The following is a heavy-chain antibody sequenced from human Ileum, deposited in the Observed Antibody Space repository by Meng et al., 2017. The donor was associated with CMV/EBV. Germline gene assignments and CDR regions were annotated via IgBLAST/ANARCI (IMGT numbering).Heavy chain of an antibody. D-gene: IGHD5-24*01. CDR3: ARGADGFNRAFDY. Sequence: QVHRGQAGAEVKKPGSSGRVSGKASGGTFSNYVISWVRQAPGQGLEWMGGTFPMFGITNYAQKFHGRVTITADESTSTAYMELSTLRSEDTAVYYCARGADGFNRAFDYWGQGTLVTVSS. CDR1: GGTFSNYV. J-gene: IGHJ4*02. CDR2: TFPMFGIT. V-gene: IGHV1-69*12.